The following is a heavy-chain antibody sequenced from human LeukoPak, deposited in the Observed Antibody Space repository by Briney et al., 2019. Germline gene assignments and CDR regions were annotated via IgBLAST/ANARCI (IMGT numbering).Heavy chain of an antibody. CDR3: APDYGYSSGWDPNWFDP. D-gene: IGHD6-19*01. Sequence: PGGSLRLSCAASGFTFSSYWMHWVRQAPGKGLVWVSRINSDGSSTSYADSVKGRFTISRDNAKNTLYLQMNSLRAEDTAVYYCAPDYGYSSGWDPNWFDPWGQGTLVTVSS. CDR1: GFTFSSYW. V-gene: IGHV3-74*01. J-gene: IGHJ5*02. CDR2: INSDGSST.